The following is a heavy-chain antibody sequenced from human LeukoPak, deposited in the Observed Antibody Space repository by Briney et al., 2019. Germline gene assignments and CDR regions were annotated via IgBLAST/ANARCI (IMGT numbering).Heavy chain of an antibody. CDR2: ISSSSTTI. Sequence: GGSLRLSCAASGFSFSRYTMSWVRQAPGKGLEWISYISSSSTTIKYADSVKGRFIISRDNAKNSVYLQMNSLRAEDTAVYYCALIAVDWQQPFDYWGQGTLVTVSS. J-gene: IGHJ4*02. CDR1: GFSFSRYT. CDR3: ALIAVDWQQPFDY. D-gene: IGHD6-13*01. V-gene: IGHV3-48*01.